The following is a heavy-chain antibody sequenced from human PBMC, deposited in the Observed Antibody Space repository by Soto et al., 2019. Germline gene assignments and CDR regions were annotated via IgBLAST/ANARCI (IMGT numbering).Heavy chain of an antibody. V-gene: IGHV2-5*01. CDR2: IYWNDDR. CDR1: GFSLSTGGVG. D-gene: IGHD4-17*01. CDR3: AHRGYGDYDKDNWFDP. Sequence: QITLKESGPTLVNPTQTLALTCTFSGFSLSTGGVGVGWIRQPPGKALEWLALIYWNDDRRYNPSLKSRLTITKDTSKNLVILTMTNVDPVDTATYYCAHRGYGDYDKDNWFDPWGQGTLVTVSS. J-gene: IGHJ5*02.